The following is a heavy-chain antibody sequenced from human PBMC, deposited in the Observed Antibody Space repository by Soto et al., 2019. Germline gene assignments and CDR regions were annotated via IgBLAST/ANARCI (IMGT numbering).Heavy chain of an antibody. D-gene: IGHD3-9*01. CDR2: ISGSGGST. Sequence: GGSLRLSCAASGFTFSSYAMSWVRQAPGKGLEWVSAISGSGGSTYYADSVKGRFTISRDNSKNTLYLQMNSLRAEDTAVYYCAKDVRYFDWLSDGYWGQGTLVTVSS. V-gene: IGHV3-23*01. J-gene: IGHJ4*02. CDR3: AKDVRYFDWLSDGY. CDR1: GFTFSSYA.